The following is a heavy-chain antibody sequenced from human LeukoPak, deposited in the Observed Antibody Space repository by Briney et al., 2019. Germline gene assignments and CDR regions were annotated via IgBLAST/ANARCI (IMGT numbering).Heavy chain of an antibody. J-gene: IGHJ4*02. V-gene: IGHV1-46*01. D-gene: IGHD3-3*01. CDR2: INPSGGST. CDR1: GYTLTSYY. CDR3: ARGERFLEWLLSLYYFDY. Sequence: ASVKVSCKASGYTLTSYYMHWVRQAPGQGLEWMGIINPSGGSTSYAQKFQGRVTMTRDTSTSTVYMELSSLRSEDTAVYYCARGERFLEWLLSLYYFDYWGQGTLVTVSS.